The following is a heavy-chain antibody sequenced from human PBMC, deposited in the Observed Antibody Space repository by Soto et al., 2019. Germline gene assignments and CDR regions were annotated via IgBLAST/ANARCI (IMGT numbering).Heavy chain of an antibody. Sequence: QVQLVQSGAKVKKPGASVKVSCKASGYTFTSYDINWVRQATGQGLEWMGWMNPNSGNTGYAQRFQGRVTMTTNTSISTAYIELNSLRSEDTAVYYCARELTSRAVDYWGQGTLVTVSS. CDR3: ARELTSRAVDY. D-gene: IGHD3-16*01. J-gene: IGHJ4*02. V-gene: IGHV1-8*01. CDR2: MNPNSGNT. CDR1: GYTFTSYD.